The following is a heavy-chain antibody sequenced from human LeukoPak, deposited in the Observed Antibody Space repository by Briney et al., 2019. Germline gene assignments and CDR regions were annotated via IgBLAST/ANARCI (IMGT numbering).Heavy chain of an antibody. CDR1: GYTLTELS. CDR3: ATAGANGRAFDI. J-gene: IGHJ3*02. CDR2: FDPEDGET. D-gene: IGHD2-8*01. V-gene: IGHV1-24*01. Sequence: ASVKVSCKVSGYTLTELSMHWVRQAPGKGLERMGGFDPEDGETIYAQKFQGRVTMTEDTSTDTAYMELSSLRSEDTAVYYCATAGANGRAFDIWGQGTMVTVSS.